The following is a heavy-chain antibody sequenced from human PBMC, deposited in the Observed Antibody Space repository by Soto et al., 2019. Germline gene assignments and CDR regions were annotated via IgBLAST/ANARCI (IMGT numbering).Heavy chain of an antibody. D-gene: IGHD2-15*01. CDR2: IYYSGST. J-gene: IGHJ4*02. Sequence: SETLSLTCTVSGGSISSYYWSWIRQPPGKGLEWIGYIYYSGSTNYNPSLKSRVTISVDTSKNQFSLKLSSVTAADTAVYYRARENRNARSGGYDYWGQGTLVTVSS. CDR1: GGSISSYY. V-gene: IGHV4-59*01. CDR3: ARENRNARSGGYDY.